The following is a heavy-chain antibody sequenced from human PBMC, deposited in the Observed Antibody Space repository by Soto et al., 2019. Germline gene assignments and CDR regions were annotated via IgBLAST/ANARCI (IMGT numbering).Heavy chain of an antibody. V-gene: IGHV1-69*02. CDR2: IIPILGIA. CDR3: ARGPDPMQNHARFDY. CDR1: GGTFSSYT. J-gene: IGHJ4*02. D-gene: IGHD2-2*01. Sequence: QVQLVQSGAEVKKPGSSVKVSCKASGGTFSSYTISWVRQAPGQGLEWMGRIIPILGIANYAQKFQGRVTITADKATSTAYMELSSLRSEDTAVYYCARGPDPMQNHARFDYWGQGTLVTVSS.